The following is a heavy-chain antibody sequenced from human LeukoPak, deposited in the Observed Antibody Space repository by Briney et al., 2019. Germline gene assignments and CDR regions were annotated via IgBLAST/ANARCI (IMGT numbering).Heavy chain of an antibody. J-gene: IGHJ5*02. CDR2: IYSGGST. V-gene: IGHV3-53*01. CDR3: ARNQAAAVFNWFDP. CDR1: GFTVSSNY. D-gene: IGHD6-13*01. Sequence: GGSLRLSCAASGFTVSSNYMSWVRQAPGKGLEWVSVIYSGGSTYYADSVKGRFTISRDNSKNTLYLQMNSLRAEDTAVYYCARNQAAAVFNWFDPWGQGTLVTVSS.